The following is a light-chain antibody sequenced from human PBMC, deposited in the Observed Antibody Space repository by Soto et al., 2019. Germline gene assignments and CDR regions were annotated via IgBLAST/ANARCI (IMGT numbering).Light chain of an antibody. CDR1: QTISSW. CDR2: KAS. V-gene: IGKV1-5*03. Sequence: IQMTQPPSTLCGSVGDRVTIIVRDSQTISSWLGWYRQKPGKASKILIYKASTLKSGVPSRFRGSGSGTEFTLTISSLQPDDFATYYCQHYNSYSGAFAQGTKADIK. CDR3: QHYNSYSGA. J-gene: IGKJ1*01.